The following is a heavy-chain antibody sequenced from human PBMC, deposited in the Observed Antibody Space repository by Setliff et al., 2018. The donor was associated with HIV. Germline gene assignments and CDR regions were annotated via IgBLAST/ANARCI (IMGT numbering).Heavy chain of an antibody. V-gene: IGHV3-7*03. CDR1: GFIFSEHY. D-gene: IGHD2-15*01. CDR2: INENGNEK. J-gene: IGHJ4*02. CDR3: AREYAMAARY. Sequence: GGSLRLSCAASGFIFSEHYMSWIRQAPGKGLEWVANINENGNEKYYVDSVKGRFTISRDNAKNSLYLQMNSLRVEDTAVYYCAREYAMAARYWGRGTLVTVSS.